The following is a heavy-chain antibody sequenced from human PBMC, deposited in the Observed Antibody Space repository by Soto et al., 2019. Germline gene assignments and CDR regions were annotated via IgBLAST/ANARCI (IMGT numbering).Heavy chain of an antibody. CDR2: IYYSGST. V-gene: IGHV4-59*01. Sequence: QVQLQESGPGLVKPSETLSLTCTVSGGSISSYYWSWIRQPPGKGLEWIGYIYYSGSTNYNPSLNSRVTISVDTSKNQFSLKLGSVTDADTAVYYCASAYSGYESGFDYWGQGTLVTVSS. D-gene: IGHD5-12*01. CDR1: GGSISSYY. CDR3: ASAYSGYESGFDY. J-gene: IGHJ4*02.